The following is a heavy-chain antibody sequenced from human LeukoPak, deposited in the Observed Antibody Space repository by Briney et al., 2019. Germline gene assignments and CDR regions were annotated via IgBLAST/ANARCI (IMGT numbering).Heavy chain of an antibody. Sequence: PGGSLRLSCAASGFTFSVYGMHWVRQAPGKGLEWVAVMWYDGSNKYYADSVKGRFTISRDNSKNTLYLQMNSLRAEDTAVYYCARDRDANWFDPWGQGTLVTVSS. CDR2: MWYDGSNK. V-gene: IGHV3-33*01. D-gene: IGHD3-10*01. CDR3: ARDRDANWFDP. CDR1: GFTFSVYG. J-gene: IGHJ5*02.